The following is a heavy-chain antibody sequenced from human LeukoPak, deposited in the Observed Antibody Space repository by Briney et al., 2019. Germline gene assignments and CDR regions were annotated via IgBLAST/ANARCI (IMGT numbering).Heavy chain of an antibody. Sequence: ASVTVSCKSPGDTFSINTTSWVRHAPEQGLGWVGGSFPIFGTANYAQPFQSSVTTTADESTSTPYVELSSPRSEDTAGFCCARGNPYYSSTSGWTEAFGIWGQGTMVTVSS. D-gene: IGHD2-2*01. CDR2: SFPIFGTA. V-gene: IGHV1-69*13. CDR3: ARGNPYYSSTSGWTEAFGI. CDR1: GDTFSINT. J-gene: IGHJ3*02.